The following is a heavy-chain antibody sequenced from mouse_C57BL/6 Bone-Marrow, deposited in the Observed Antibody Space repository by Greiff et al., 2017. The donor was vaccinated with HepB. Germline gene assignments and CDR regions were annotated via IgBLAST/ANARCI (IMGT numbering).Heavy chain of an antibody. Sequence: VQLVESGAELVKPGASVKMSCKASGYTFTSYWITWVKQRPGQGLEWIGDIYPGSGSTNYNEKFKSKATLTVDTSSSTAYMQLSSLTSEDSAVYYCARCAGLVVATDWGQGTTLTVSS. J-gene: IGHJ2*01. CDR3: ARCAGLVVATD. CDR1: GYTFTSYW. CDR2: IYPGSGST. V-gene: IGHV1-55*01. D-gene: IGHD1-1*01.